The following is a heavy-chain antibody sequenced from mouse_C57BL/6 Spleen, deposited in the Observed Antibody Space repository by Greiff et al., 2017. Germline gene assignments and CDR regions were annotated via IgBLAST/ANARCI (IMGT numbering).Heavy chain of an antibody. J-gene: IGHJ4*01. Sequence: SGAELVRPGASVTLSCKASGYTFTDYEMHWVKQTPVHGLEWIGAIDPETGGTAYNQKFKGKAILTADKSSSTAYMELRSLTSEDSAVYYCTREDPNYAMDYWGQGTSVTVSS. V-gene: IGHV1-15*01. CDR1: GYTFTDYE. CDR2: IDPETGGT. CDR3: TREDPNYAMDY.